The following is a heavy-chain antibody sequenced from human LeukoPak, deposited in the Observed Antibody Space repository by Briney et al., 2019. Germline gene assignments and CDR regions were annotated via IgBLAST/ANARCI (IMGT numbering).Heavy chain of an antibody. D-gene: IGHD3-22*01. CDR3: ARAVNYYDSSGYYWVLSFAFDI. Sequence: SETLSLTCNVSGGSIRGYYWSWIRQPPGKGLEWIGYIYSSGSTNYNPSLKSRVTISVDTSKNQFSLKLSSVTAADTAVYYCARAVNYYDSSGYYWVLSFAFDIWGQGTMVTVSS. J-gene: IGHJ3*02. V-gene: IGHV4-59*01. CDR2: IYSSGST. CDR1: GGSIRGYY.